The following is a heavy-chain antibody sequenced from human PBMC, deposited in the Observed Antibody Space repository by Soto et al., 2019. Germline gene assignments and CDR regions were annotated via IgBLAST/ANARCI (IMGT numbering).Heavy chain of an antibody. CDR2: IYYSGST. CDR1: GGSISSYY. J-gene: IGHJ4*02. Sequence: PSETLSLTCTVSGGSISSYYWSWIRQPPGKGLEWIGYIYYSGSTNYNPSLKSRVTISVDTSKNQFSLKLSSVTAADTAVYYCARGLGLLWFGETYFDYWGQGTLVTVSS. CDR3: ARGLGLLWFGETYFDY. V-gene: IGHV4-59*12. D-gene: IGHD3-10*01.